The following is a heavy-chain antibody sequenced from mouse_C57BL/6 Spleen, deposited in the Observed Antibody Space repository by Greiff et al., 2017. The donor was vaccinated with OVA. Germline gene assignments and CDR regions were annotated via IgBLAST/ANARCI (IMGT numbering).Heavy chain of an antibody. CDR3: ARHEGRAMDY. Sequence: DVKLVESGGGLVQPGGSLKLSCAASGFTFSDYYMYWVRQTPEKRLEWVAYISNGGGSTYYPDTVKGRFTISRDNAKNTLYLQMSRLKSEDTAMYYCARHEGRAMDYWGQGTSGTVSS. V-gene: IGHV5-12*01. CDR2: ISNGGGST. CDR1: GFTFSDYY. J-gene: IGHJ4*01.